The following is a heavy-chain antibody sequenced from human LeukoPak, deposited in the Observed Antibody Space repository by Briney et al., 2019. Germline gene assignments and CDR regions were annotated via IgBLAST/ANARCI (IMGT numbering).Heavy chain of an antibody. Sequence: GGSLRLSCAASGFTFSSYGMHWVRQAPGKGLEWVAVISYDGSNKYYADSVKGRFTISRDNSKNTLYLQMNSLRAEDTAVYYCAKDLRAGWFGGFYYFDYWGQGTLVTVSS. V-gene: IGHV3-30*18. J-gene: IGHJ4*02. D-gene: IGHD3-10*01. CDR1: GFTFSSYG. CDR2: ISYDGSNK. CDR3: AKDLRAGWFGGFYYFDY.